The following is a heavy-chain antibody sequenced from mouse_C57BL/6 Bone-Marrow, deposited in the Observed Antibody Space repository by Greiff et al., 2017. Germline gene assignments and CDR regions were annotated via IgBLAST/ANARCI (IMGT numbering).Heavy chain of an antibody. CDR2: IDPSDSYT. V-gene: IGHV1-69*01. J-gene: IGHJ4*01. D-gene: IGHD2-5*01. Sequence: QVQLQQPGAELVMPGASVKLSCKASGYTFTSYWMHWVKQRPGQGLEWIGEIDPSDSYTNYNQKFKGKSTLTVDKSSSTAYMQLSSLTSEDSAVYYSARCPIYINYVYAMDYWGQGTSVTVSS. CDR3: ARCPIYINYVYAMDY. CDR1: GYTFTSYW.